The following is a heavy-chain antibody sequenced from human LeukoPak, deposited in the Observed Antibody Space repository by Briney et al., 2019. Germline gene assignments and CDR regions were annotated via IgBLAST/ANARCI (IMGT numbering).Heavy chain of an antibody. CDR1: GFTFSSSW. V-gene: IGHV3-74*01. Sequence: GGSLRLSCAASGFTFSSSWMNWVRQAPGKGLVWVSRITRDGSSTTYADSVKGRFTTSRDNAKNTLYRQMDTLRADDTAVYYCLRDPGYVLWGPFWGGMDVWGDGTTVSLSS. J-gene: IGHJ6*04. CDR2: ITRDGSST. CDR3: LRDPGYVLWGPFWGGMDV. D-gene: IGHD3-16*01.